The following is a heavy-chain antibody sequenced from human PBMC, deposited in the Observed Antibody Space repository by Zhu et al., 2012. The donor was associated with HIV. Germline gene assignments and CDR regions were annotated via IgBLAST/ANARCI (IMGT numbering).Heavy chain of an antibody. V-gene: IGHV4-38-2*01. CDR2: IYHSGSI. D-gene: IGHD4-17*01. Sequence: QVQLQESGPRLVKPSETLSLTCAVSGYSIRSGYYWGWVRQPPGKGLEWIGSIYHSGSIYYNPSLKSRVTMSLDTSKNQFSLNLSSVTAADTAVYYCASLNDYGDSNYWGLGTLVTVSS. J-gene: IGHJ4*02. CDR1: GYSIRSGYY. CDR3: ASLNDYGDSNY.